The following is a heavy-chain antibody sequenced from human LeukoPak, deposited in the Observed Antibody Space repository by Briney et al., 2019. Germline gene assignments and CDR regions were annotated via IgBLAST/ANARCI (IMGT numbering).Heavy chain of an antibody. Sequence: PSETPSLTCTVSGGSISSYYWSWIRQPPGKGLEWIGYIYYSGSTNYNPSLKSRVTISVDTSKNQFSLNLSSVTAADTAVYYCARGPLTGPSFDYWGQGTLVTVSS. CDR1: GGSISSYY. J-gene: IGHJ4*02. V-gene: IGHV4-59*08. CDR2: IYYSGST. D-gene: IGHD3-9*01. CDR3: ARGPLTGPSFDY.